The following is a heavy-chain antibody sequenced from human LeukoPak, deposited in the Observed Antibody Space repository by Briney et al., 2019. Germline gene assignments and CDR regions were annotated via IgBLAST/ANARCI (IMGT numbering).Heavy chain of an antibody. CDR1: GGSISSGGYY. J-gene: IGHJ3*02. CDR3: ARPSGYDPHDAFDI. D-gene: IGHD5-12*01. Sequence: PSQTLSLTCTVSGGSISSGGYYWSWIRQPPGKGLEWIGYIYHSGSTYYNPSLKSRVTISVDRSKNQFSLKLSSVTAADTAVYYCARPSGYDPHDAFDIWGQGTMVTVSS. CDR2: IYHSGST. V-gene: IGHV4-30-2*01.